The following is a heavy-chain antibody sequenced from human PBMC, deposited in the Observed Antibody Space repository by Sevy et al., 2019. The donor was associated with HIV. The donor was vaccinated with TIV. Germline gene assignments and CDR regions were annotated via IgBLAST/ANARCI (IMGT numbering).Heavy chain of an antibody. D-gene: IGHD2-21*02. CDR3: ARWFETETPYFDY. Sequence: SETLSLTCTVSGGSISSSSYYWGWIRQPPGKGLEWIGSIHYSGSTYYNPSIKSRVTIFVDTSKNQFSLKLSSVTAADTAVYYYARWFETETPYFDYWGQGTLVTVSS. J-gene: IGHJ4*02. V-gene: IGHV4-39*01. CDR1: GGSISSSSYY. CDR2: IHYSGST.